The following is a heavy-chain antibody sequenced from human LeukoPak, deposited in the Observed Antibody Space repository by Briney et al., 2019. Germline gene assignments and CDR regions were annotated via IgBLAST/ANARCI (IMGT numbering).Heavy chain of an antibody. CDR3: ARRWNYGRYYYIDV. D-gene: IGHD1-7*01. Sequence: SETLSLTCAVYGGSFSNYYWSWIRQPPGKGLEWIGEINDSGRTNYNPSLMSRVTVFVDTSKKQFSLRLTSVTATDTAVYYCARRWNYGRYYYIDVWGKGATVSVSS. J-gene: IGHJ6*03. CDR2: INDSGRT. CDR1: GGSFSNYY. V-gene: IGHV4-34*01.